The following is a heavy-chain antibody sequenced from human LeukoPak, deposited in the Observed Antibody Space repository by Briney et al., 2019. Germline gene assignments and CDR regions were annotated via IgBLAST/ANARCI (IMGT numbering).Heavy chain of an antibody. CDR2: IYYSGST. J-gene: IGHJ3*02. Sequence: PSQTLSLTCTVSGGSISSYYWSWIRQPPGKGLEWIGYIYYSGSTNYNPSLKSRVTISVDTSKNQFSLKLSSVTAADTAVYYCARELAVGPGAFDIWGQGTMVTVSS. CDR3: ARELAVGPGAFDI. CDR1: GGSISSYY. D-gene: IGHD6-19*01. V-gene: IGHV4-59*01.